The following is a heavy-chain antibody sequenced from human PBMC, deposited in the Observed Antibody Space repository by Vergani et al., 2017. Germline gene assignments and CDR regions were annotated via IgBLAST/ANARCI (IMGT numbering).Heavy chain of an antibody. CDR3: ARDRQRDFGVATYYYGMDV. CDR1: GYTFTSYG. J-gene: IGHJ6*02. Sequence: QVQLVQSGAEVKKPGASVKVSCKASGYTFTSYGISWVRQAPGQGLEWMGWISAYNGNTNYAQKLQGRVTMTTDTSTSTAYMELRSLGSDDTAVYYCARDRQRDFGVATYYYGMDVWGQGTTVTVSS. V-gene: IGHV1-18*01. D-gene: IGHD3-3*01. CDR2: ISAYNGNT.